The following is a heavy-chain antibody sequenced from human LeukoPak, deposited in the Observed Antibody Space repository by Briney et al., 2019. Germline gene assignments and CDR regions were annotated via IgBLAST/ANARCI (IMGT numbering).Heavy chain of an antibody. V-gene: IGHV3-23*01. Sequence: GGSLRLSCAASGFTFSTYAMNWVRQAPGKGLEWVSTVSSGGDNTYYANSVKGRFTISRDNSKNTLYLQMNSLRAEDTAVYYCARDKWFGDRYYFDYWGQGTLVTVSS. CDR1: GFTFSTYA. CDR3: ARDKWFGDRYYFDY. J-gene: IGHJ4*02. D-gene: IGHD3-10*01. CDR2: VSSGGDNT.